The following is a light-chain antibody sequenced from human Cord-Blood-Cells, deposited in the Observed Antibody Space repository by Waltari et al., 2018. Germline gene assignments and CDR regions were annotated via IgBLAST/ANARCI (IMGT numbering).Light chain of an antibody. V-gene: IGLV3-27*01. CDR1: VLAKKY. CDR2: KES. Sequence: SYELTQPSSVSVSPGQTARITCSGDVLAKKYARWFQQKPGQAPVLVIYKESGRTSGIPERFSGSSSGTTVTLTISGAQVEDEADYYCYSAADNNLVFGGGTKLTVL. CDR3: YSAADNNLV. J-gene: IGLJ2*01.